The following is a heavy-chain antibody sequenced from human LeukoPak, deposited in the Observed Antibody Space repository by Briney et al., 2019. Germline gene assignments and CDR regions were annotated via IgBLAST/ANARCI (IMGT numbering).Heavy chain of an antibody. J-gene: IGHJ6*02. D-gene: IGHD3-10*01. V-gene: IGHV3-30*03. CDR3: AQGGSEIYYFYHGMDV. CDR1: GLSLNSYA. Sequence: GRSLRLSCAASGLSLNSYAIHWVRQAPGKGLEWVTAISYDGSNKHYADSVRGRFTISRDNSKNTLYLQMNSLRSDAPAVYYCAQGGSEIYYFYHGMDVWGRGTTVTVSS. CDR2: ISYDGSNK.